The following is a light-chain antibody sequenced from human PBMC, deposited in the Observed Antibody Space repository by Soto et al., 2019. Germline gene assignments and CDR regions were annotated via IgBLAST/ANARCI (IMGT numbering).Light chain of an antibody. V-gene: IGKV2-28*01. Sequence: MVMIPPPFPLPATLGGPPSISARPSQSPRNSKDTNYLDWYLKKPGQSPKLLISWGSNGPSVVPARFSGSGSATDFTLNIARVEAEDFGVYYCMQALQSPYTFGQGTKLEIK. CDR1: QSPRNSKDTNY. CDR3: MQALQSPYT. CDR2: WGS. J-gene: IGKJ2*01.